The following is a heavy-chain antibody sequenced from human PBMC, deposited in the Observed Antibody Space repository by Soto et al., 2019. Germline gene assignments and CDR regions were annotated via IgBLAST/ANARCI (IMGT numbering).Heavy chain of an antibody. Sequence: EVQLVESGGGLVQPGGSLRLSCAASGFTFSDHYMDWVRQAPGKGLEWVARSRNKANSYTTEYAASVKGRFTISRDNSKNLLFLQMNSLKTDDTAVYYCVRSNPAGEWRRCDYWGQGTLVTVSS. CDR3: VRSNPAGEWRRCDY. CDR1: GFTFSDHY. J-gene: IGHJ4*02. CDR2: SRNKANSYTT. V-gene: IGHV3-72*01. D-gene: IGHD2-8*02.